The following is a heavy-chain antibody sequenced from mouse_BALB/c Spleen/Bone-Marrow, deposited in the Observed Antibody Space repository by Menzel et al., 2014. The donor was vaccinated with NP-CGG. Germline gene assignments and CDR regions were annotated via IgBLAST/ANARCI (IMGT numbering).Heavy chain of an antibody. J-gene: IGHJ3*01. CDR3: ARSSSYDYDVGFAY. CDR1: GYSITRDYA. D-gene: IGHD2-4*01. Sequence: EVQLVESGPGLVKPSQSLSLTCIVTGYSITRDYAWNWIRQFPGNKLEWMGYISYSGSTTYNPSLESRISITRDTSKNQFFLQLNSVTTEDTATYYCARSSSYDYDVGFAYWGRGTLITVSA. CDR2: ISYSGST. V-gene: IGHV3-2*02.